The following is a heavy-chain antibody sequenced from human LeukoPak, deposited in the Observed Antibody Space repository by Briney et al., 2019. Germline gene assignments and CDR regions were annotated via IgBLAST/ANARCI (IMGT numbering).Heavy chain of an antibody. Sequence: GGSLRLSCAASGFTFSSYGMHWVRQAPGKGLEWVAFIRYDGSNKYYADSVKGRFTISRDNAKNTLILQMNNLRAEDTAVYYCARERGNSWFAFDLWGQGTRVTVSS. J-gene: IGHJ5*02. CDR2: IRYDGSNK. V-gene: IGHV3-30*02. CDR3: ARERGNSWFAFDL. CDR1: GFTFSSYG. D-gene: IGHD6-13*01.